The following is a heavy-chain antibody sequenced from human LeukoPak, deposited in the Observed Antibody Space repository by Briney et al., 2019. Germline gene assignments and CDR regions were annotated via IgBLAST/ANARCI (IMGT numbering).Heavy chain of an antibody. D-gene: IGHD3-22*01. V-gene: IGHV3-53*01. CDR2: IYSGGST. J-gene: IGHJ1*01. Sequence: SGGSLRLSYAASGFTVSSNYMSWVRQAPGKGLEWVSVIYSGGSTYYADSVKGRFTISRDNSKNTLYLQMNSLRAEDTAVYYCARDLIDSSGYYLEYFQHWGQGTLVTVSS. CDR3: ARDLIDSSGYYLEYFQH. CDR1: GFTVSSNY.